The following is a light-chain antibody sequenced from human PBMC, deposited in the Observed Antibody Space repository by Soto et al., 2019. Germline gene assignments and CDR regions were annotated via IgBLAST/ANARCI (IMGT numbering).Light chain of an antibody. V-gene: IGLV2-14*01. Sequence: QSALTQAASASGSPGQSITISCTGTNNDIGAYNRVSWYQQHPGKVPKVVIYEVTNRPSGVSNRFSGSKSGNTASLTISGLQAEDEADYYCASHTSSNTWVLGGGTKLTVL. CDR3: ASHTSSNTWV. J-gene: IGLJ3*02. CDR1: NNDIGAYNR. CDR2: EVT.